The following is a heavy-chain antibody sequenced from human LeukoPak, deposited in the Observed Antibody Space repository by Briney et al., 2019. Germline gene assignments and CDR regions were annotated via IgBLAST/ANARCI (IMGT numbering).Heavy chain of an antibody. Sequence: GGSLRLSCAASGFTFSSYGMSWVRQAPGKGLEWVSAISGSGGSTYYADSVGGRFTISRDNSKNTLFLQMNSLRDEDTAVYYCAKDLYSNYGPADYWGQGSLVTVSS. CDR2: ISGSGGST. J-gene: IGHJ4*02. V-gene: IGHV3-23*01. D-gene: IGHD4-11*01. CDR3: AKDLYSNYGPADY. CDR1: GFTFSSYG.